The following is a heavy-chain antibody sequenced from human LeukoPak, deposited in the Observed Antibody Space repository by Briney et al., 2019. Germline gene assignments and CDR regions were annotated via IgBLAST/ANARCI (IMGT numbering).Heavy chain of an antibody. J-gene: IGHJ4*02. V-gene: IGHV4-30-4*01. Sequence: SETLSLTCTVSGDSIKSGDNYWSWVRQSPGKGLEWIGYIYYRGSTSYNPSLKSRITLSVDASKNQFSLTLSSVTAADTAVYYCARGSYYYDSTGYYFDYWGQGTLVSVSS. CDR2: IYYRGST. CDR1: GDSIKSGDNY. D-gene: IGHD3-22*01. CDR3: ARGSYYYDSTGYYFDY.